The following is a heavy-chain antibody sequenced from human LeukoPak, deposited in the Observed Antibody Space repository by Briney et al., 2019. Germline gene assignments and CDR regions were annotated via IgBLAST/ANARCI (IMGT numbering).Heavy chain of an antibody. CDR3: ARDLRLGSGSY. Sequence: SETLSLTCTVSGGSISSGSYYWGWIRQPPGKGLEWIGSIYYSGSTYYNPSLKSRVTISVDTSKNQFSLKLSSVTAADTAVYYCARDLRLGSGSYWGQGTLVTVSS. J-gene: IGHJ4*02. D-gene: IGHD1-26*01. V-gene: IGHV4-39*02. CDR2: IYYSGST. CDR1: GGSISSGSYY.